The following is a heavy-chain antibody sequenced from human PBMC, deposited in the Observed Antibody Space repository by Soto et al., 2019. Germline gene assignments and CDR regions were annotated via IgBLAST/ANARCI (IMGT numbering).Heavy chain of an antibody. CDR3: ARDSGGNSNSFDI. J-gene: IGHJ3*02. D-gene: IGHD2-21*02. Sequence: ASDTLSLTCTVSGGSISSGGYYWSWIRQHPGKGLEWIGYIYYSGSTYYNPSLKSRVTISVDTSKNQFSLKLSSVTAADTAVYYCARDSGGNSNSFDIWGQGTMVTV. CDR2: IYYSGST. CDR1: GGSISSGGYY. V-gene: IGHV4-31*03.